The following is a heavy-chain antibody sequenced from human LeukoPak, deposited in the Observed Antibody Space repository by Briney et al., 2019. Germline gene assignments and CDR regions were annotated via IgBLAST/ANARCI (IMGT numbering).Heavy chain of an antibody. V-gene: IGHV3-21*01. D-gene: IGHD6-19*01. CDR2: ISSSSSYI. CDR3: ARDYLTVAGVYYGMDV. CDR1: GFTFSSYS. J-gene: IGHJ6*02. Sequence: PGGSLRLSCAASGFTFSSYSMNWVRQAPGKGLEWVSSISSSSSYIYYADSVKGRFTISRDNPKNFVYLQMNSLRAEDTAVYYCARDYLTVAGVYYGMDVWGQGTTVTVSS.